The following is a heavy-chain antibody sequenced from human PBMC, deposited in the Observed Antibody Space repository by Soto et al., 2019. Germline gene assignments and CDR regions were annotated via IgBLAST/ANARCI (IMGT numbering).Heavy chain of an antibody. CDR2: IYYSGST. Sequence: PSETLSLTCTVSGGSISSYYWSWIRQPPGKGLEWIGYIYYSGSTNYNPSLKSRVTISVDTSKNQFSLKLSSVTAADTAVYYCAMAGRVAGTYYFDYWGKGNLVTVSS. CDR1: GGSISSYY. CDR3: AMAGRVAGTYYFDY. V-gene: IGHV4-59*01. J-gene: IGHJ4*02. D-gene: IGHD6-19*01.